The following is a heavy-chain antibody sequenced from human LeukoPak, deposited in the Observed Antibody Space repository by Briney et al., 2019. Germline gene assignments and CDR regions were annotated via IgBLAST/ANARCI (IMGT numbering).Heavy chain of an antibody. D-gene: IGHD6-19*01. Sequence: SETLSLTCTVSGGSIGSYYRSWMRQFAGNGLEWIGRIYNSGTTHYNPSLKSRVTISVDTSKNQISLKLTSVTAADTAVYYCASDGGRSNLAVLWGQGTLVTVSS. J-gene: IGHJ4*02. CDR3: ASDGGRSNLAVL. CDR2: IYNSGTT. CDR1: GGSIGSYY. V-gene: IGHV4-4*07.